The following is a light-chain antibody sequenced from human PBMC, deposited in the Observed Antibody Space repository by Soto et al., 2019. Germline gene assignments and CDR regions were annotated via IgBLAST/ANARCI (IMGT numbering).Light chain of an antibody. CDR2: GPS. Sequence: EVVLTQSPVTLSLSPGERATLSCRASQTVSNNYLAWYQQKPGQAPRLLIFGPSDRATGIPDRFSGSGSGTDFTLTISRMETEDYAVYYCQQYGSSPPYTFGQGTKLEIK. V-gene: IGKV3-20*01. J-gene: IGKJ2*01. CDR3: QQYGSSPPYT. CDR1: QTVSNNY.